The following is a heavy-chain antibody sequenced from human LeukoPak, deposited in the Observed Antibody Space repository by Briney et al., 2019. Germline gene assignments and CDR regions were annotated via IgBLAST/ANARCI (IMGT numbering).Heavy chain of an antibody. D-gene: IGHD1-26*01. CDR3: ARESFQWFDP. Sequence: SETLSLTCTVSGDSVSGYYGSWIRQPPGKGLEWIGYFYTSANTNYNPSLKSRVTISVDTSKNQFSLKLTSVTAADTAVYYCARESFQWFDPWGQGTLVTVSS. CDR2: FYTSANT. J-gene: IGHJ5*02. V-gene: IGHV4-59*02. CDR1: GDSVSGYY.